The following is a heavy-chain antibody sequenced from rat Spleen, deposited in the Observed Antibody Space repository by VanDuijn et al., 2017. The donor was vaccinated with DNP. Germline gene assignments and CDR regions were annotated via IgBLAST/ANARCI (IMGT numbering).Heavy chain of an antibody. D-gene: IGHD1-10*01. CDR1: GFTFSNYD. CDR2: ISTSGGST. Sequence: EVKLVESGGGLVQPGRSLKLSCAGSGFTFSNYDMAWVRQAPTKGLEWVASISTSGGSTYYRDSVKGRFTVSRDNAKSTLYLQMDSLRSEDTATYYCARGGTTTDCWGQGVMVTVSS. V-gene: IGHV5S23*01. J-gene: IGHJ2*01. CDR3: ARGGTTTDC.